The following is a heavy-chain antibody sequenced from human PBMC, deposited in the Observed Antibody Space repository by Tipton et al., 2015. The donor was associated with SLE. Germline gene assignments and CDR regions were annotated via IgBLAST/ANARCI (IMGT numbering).Heavy chain of an antibody. J-gene: IGHJ6*03. V-gene: IGHV4-4*02. CDR1: GGSISSSNW. CDR2: IYHSGST. Sequence: TLSLTCAVSGGSISSSNWWSWVRQPPGKGLEWIGEIYHSGSTNYNPSLKSRVTISVDKSKNQFSLKLSSVTAADTAVYYCASLLFSFAYYYMDVWGKGTTFTFSS. CDR3: ASLLFSFAYYYMDV.